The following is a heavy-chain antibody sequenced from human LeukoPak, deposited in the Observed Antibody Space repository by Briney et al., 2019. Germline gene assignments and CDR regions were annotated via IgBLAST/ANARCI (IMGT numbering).Heavy chain of an antibody. CDR1: GFTFSSYW. V-gene: IGHV3-7*03. CDR2: IKQDGSEK. CDR3: ARDPHIHKILPTL. Sequence: PGGSLRLSCAASGFTFSSYWMSWVRQAPGKGLEWVANIKQDGSEKYYVDSVKGRFTISRDNAKNSLYLQMNSLRAEDTAVYYCARDPHIHKILPTLWGQGTLVTVSS. D-gene: IGHD4-11*01. J-gene: IGHJ4*02.